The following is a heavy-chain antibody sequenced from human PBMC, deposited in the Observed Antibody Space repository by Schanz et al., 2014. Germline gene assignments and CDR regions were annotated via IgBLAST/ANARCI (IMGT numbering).Heavy chain of an antibody. CDR2: VNHGGYT. Sequence: QVQLQQWGAGLLKPSETLSLTCAFSGGSFSGYWWTWVRQSPGKGLEWIGEVNHGGYTNYNPSLKSRVTVSGDMSKKQFPRRLSSVTAADTAAYYCATWSGTRLFHNWGQGTLVTVSS. D-gene: IGHD1-7*01. V-gene: IGHV4-34*01. CDR1: GGSFSGYW. J-gene: IGHJ4*02. CDR3: ATWSGTRLFHN.